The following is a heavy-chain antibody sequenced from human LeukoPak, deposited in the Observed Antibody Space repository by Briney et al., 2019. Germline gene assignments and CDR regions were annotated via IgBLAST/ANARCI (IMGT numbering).Heavy chain of an antibody. Sequence: ASVKVSCKASGYTFTGYYMHWVRQAPGQGLEWMGWINPNSGCTNYAQKFQGWVTMTRDTSISTAYMELSRLRSDDTAVYYCARGPMTTVTPFFDYWGQGTLVTVSS. CDR3: ARGPMTTVTPFFDY. CDR2: INPNSGCT. V-gene: IGHV1-2*04. CDR1: GYTFTGYY. D-gene: IGHD4-11*01. J-gene: IGHJ4*02.